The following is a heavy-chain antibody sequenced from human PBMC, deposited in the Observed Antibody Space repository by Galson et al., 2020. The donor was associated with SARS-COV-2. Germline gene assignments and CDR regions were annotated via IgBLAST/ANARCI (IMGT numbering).Heavy chain of an antibody. D-gene: IGHD3-3*01. CDR2: IKSKTDGGTT. J-gene: IGHJ4*02. CDR1: GFTFSNAW. V-gene: IGHV3-15*01. Sequence: GESLKISCAASGFTFSNAWMSWVRQAPGKGLEWVGRIKSKTDGGTTDYAAPVKGRFTISRDDSKNTLYLQMNSLKTEDTAVYYCTTAGWELGVVFDYWGQGTLVTVSS. CDR3: TTAGWELGVVFDY.